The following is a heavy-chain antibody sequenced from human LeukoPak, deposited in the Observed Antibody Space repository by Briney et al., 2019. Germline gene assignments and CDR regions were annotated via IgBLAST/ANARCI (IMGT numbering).Heavy chain of an antibody. J-gene: IGHJ4*02. CDR3: ARFLYSSGWYQPYYFDY. CDR2: INHSGST. CDR1: GGSFSGYY. V-gene: IGHV4-34*01. D-gene: IGHD6-19*01. Sequence: SETLSLTCAVYGGSFSGYYWSWSRQPPGKGLEWIGEINHSGSTNYNPSLKSRVTISVDTSKNQFSLKLSSVTAADTAVYYCARFLYSSGWYQPYYFDYWGQGTLVTVSS.